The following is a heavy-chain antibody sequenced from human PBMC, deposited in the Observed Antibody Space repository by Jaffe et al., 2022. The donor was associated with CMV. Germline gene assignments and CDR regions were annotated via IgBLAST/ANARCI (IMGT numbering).Heavy chain of an antibody. J-gene: IGHJ6*04. CDR3: ARSLLTGTTLGPTTPMDV. V-gene: IGHV3-48*03. CDR1: GFTFSSYE. CDR2: ISSSGSTI. Sequence: EVQLVESGGGLVQPGGSLRLSCAASGFTFSSYEMNWVRQAPGKGLEWVSYISSSGSTIYYADSVKGRFTISRDNAKNSLYLQMNSLRAEDTAVYYCARSLLTGTTLGPTTPMDVWGKGTTVTVSS. D-gene: IGHD1-7*01.